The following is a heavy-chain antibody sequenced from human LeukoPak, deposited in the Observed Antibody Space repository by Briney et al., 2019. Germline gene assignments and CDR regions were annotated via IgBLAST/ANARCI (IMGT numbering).Heavy chain of an antibody. CDR1: GFSFSSYG. CDR3: AKVGDNWDFDY. J-gene: IGHJ4*02. D-gene: IGHD3-16*01. V-gene: IGHV3-30*02. Sequence: GGSLRLSCAASGFSFSSYGMHWVRQAPGKGLEWVAFIHYDGSKKYYADSVKGRFTISRDNSKNTLYLQMNSLRPEDTAVYYCAKVGDNWDFDYWGQGTLVSVSS. CDR2: IHYDGSKK.